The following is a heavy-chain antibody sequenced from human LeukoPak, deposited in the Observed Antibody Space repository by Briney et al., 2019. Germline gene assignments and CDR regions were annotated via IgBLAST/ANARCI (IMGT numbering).Heavy chain of an antibody. J-gene: IGHJ1*01. CDR2: ISPYDGNT. Sequence: ASVTVSCKASGYSFATYGISWVRQAPGQGLEWMGWISPYDGNTKYSQKFQSRVTLTTETSTTTACMELRNLRSDDTAVYYCAREGDWGQGTLVTVSS. CDR3: AREGD. CDR1: GYSFATYG. V-gene: IGHV1-18*01.